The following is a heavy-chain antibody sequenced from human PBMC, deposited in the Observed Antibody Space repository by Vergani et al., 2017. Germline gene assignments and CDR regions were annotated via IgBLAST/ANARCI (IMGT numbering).Heavy chain of an antibody. CDR1: GGTFSSYA. J-gene: IGHJ6*02. CDR3: AGQTVVAATDYYYYYGMDV. D-gene: IGHD2-15*01. V-gene: IGHV1-69*05. Sequence: QVQLVQSGAEVKKPGSSVKVSCKASGGTFSSYAISWVRQAPGQGLEWMGGIIPIFGNANYAQKFQGRVTITTDESTSTAYMELSSLRSEDTAVYYCAGQTVVAATDYYYYYGMDVWGQGTTVTVSS. CDR2: IIPIFGNA.